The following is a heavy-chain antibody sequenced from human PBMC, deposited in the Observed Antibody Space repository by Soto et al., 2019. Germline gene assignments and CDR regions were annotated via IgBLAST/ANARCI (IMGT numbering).Heavy chain of an antibody. J-gene: IGHJ3*02. Sequence: QEQLMESGGGVVRPGRSLRLSCVASGFSFSSQAMHWVRKAPGKGLEWVAAISNDGNRQLYADSVKDRFTISRDNSRNTLDLQMNNLRTEDTGVYFCARDIYSYGSVGTPDIWGQGTMVTVSS. CDR3: ARDIYSYGSVGTPDI. V-gene: IGHV3-30-3*01. CDR1: GFSFSSQA. CDR2: ISNDGNRQ. D-gene: IGHD5-18*01.